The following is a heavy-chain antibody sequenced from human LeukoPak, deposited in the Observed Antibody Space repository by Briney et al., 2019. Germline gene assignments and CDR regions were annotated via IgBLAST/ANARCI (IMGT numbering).Heavy chain of an antibody. J-gene: IGHJ4*02. CDR1: GCTFSSYG. D-gene: IGHD2-8*01. CDR3: AKAGYCTNGVCSPFDY. CDR2: ISYDGSNK. Sequence: HPGGSLRLSCAASGCTFSSYGMHWVRQAPGKGLEWVAVISYDGSNKYYADSVKGRFTISRDNSKNTLYLQMNSLRAEDTAVYYCAKAGYCTNGVCSPFDYWGQGTLVTVSS. V-gene: IGHV3-30*18.